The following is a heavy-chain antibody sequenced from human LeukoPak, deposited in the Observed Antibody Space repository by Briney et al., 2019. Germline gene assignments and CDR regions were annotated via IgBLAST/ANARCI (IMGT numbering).Heavy chain of an antibody. Sequence: ASLKDSSKAPGYTSIGYKMYPGRHAPEQRLEWVGWINPNRGGTNYAQKFQGRVTMTRDTSISTAYMELSRLRSDDAAVYYCASASWFAPWGQGALVTVSS. CDR3: ASASWFAP. CDR2: INPNRGGT. J-gene: IGHJ5*02. V-gene: IGHV1-2*02. CDR1: GYTSIGYK.